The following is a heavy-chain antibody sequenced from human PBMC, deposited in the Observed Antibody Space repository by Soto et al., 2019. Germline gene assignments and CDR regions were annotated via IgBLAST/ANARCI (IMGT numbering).Heavy chain of an antibody. CDR2: VYRTGST. CDR1: SDSVSNNNW. CDR3: ARVNLAAAGEFDY. J-gene: IGHJ4*02. V-gene: IGHV4-4*02. Sequence: QVQLQESGPGLVKPSETLSLTCAVSSDSVSNNNWCGWVRQPPGKGLEWIGEVYRTGSTNYNPSLKSRVTVSMDKSKNLFSLRLFFVTAADTAVYYCARVNLAAAGEFDYWGQGALVTVSS. D-gene: IGHD6-13*01.